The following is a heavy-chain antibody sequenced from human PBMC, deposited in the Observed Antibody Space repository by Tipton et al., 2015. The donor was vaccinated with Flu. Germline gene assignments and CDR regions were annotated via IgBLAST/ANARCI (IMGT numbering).Heavy chain of an antibody. CDR1: GFTSCIFA. Sequence: SLRLSCAVSGFTSCIFAVQWVRQAPGKGLEWAAFIRCDGSDKNYADSVKGRFTVSRDNSKDTLYLQMNSLRTDDTAVYYCAQDLDYWGQGTLVTVSS. CDR3: AQDLDY. CDR2: IRCDGSDK. V-gene: IGHV3-30*02. J-gene: IGHJ4*02.